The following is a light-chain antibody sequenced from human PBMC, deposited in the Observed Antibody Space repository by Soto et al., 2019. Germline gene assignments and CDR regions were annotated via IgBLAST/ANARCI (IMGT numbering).Light chain of an antibody. CDR3: QQYGNRIPWR. CDR2: SAS. J-gene: IGKJ1*01. CDR1: QSVGTN. V-gene: IGKV3-15*01. Sequence: EIVMTQSPATLSVSPGERATLSCRASQSVGTNLAWYQQRPGQAPRLLIYSASTRATGIPARFSGSGSGTEFTLTISSLQSEDFAVYYCQQYGNRIPWRFCQGTKVEIK.